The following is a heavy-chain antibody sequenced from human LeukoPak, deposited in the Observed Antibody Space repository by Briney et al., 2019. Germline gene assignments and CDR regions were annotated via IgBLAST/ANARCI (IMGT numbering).Heavy chain of an antibody. V-gene: IGHV4-31*03. CDR2: IYYSGST. Sequence: SETLSLTCTVSGGSISSGGYYWSWIRQHPGKGLEWIGYIYYSGSTYYNPSLKSRVTISVDTSKNQFSLKLSSVTAADTAVYYGGRETLVARGGVIDYWGQGTLVTVSS. D-gene: IGHD3-16*01. CDR3: GRETLVARGGVIDY. CDR1: GGSISSGGYY. J-gene: IGHJ4*02.